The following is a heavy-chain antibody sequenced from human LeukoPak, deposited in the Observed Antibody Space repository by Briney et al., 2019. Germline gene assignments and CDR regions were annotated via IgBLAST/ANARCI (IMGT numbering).Heavy chain of an antibody. J-gene: IGHJ4*02. Sequence: PSETLSLTCTVSGGSISSGSYYWSWIRQPAGKGLEWIGRIYTSGSTNYNPSLKSRVTISVDTSKNQFSLKLSSVTAADTAVYYCARALWDYGDYVSVYWGQGTLVTVSS. V-gene: IGHV4-61*02. CDR2: IYTSGST. CDR3: ARALWDYGDYVSVY. D-gene: IGHD4-17*01. CDR1: GGSISSGSYY.